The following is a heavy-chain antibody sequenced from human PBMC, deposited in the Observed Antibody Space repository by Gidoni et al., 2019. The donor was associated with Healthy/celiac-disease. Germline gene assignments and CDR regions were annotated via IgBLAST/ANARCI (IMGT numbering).Heavy chain of an antibody. CDR3: ARDPILGYSGYDSVGNAFDI. V-gene: IGHV3-33*01. Sequence: QVQLVESGGGVVQPGRSLRLSCAASGFTFSSYGMHWVRQAPGKGLEWVAVIWYDGSNKYYADSVKGRFTISRDNSKNTLYLQMNSLRAEDTAVYYCARDPILGYSGYDSVGNAFDIWGQGTMVTVSS. J-gene: IGHJ3*02. CDR1: GFTFSSYG. D-gene: IGHD5-12*01. CDR2: IWYDGSNK.